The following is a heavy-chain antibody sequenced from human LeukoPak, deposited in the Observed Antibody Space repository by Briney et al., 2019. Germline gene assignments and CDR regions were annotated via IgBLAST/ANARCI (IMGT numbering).Heavy chain of an antibody. Sequence: PSETLSLTCTASGGSISSGGYYWSWIRQPPGKGLEWIGYIYYSGSTYYNPSLKSRVTISVDTSKNQFSLKLSSVTAADTAVYYCARETEVVVTAISYFDYWGQGTLVTVSS. D-gene: IGHD2-21*02. V-gene: IGHV4-30-4*01. CDR2: IYYSGST. CDR1: GGSISSGGYY. CDR3: ARETEVVVTAISYFDY. J-gene: IGHJ4*02.